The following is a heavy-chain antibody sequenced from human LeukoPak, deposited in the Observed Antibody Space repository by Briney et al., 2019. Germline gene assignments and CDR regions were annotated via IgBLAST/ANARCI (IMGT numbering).Heavy chain of an antibody. CDR1: GFTFSHFW. V-gene: IGHV3-7*03. CDR3: AGRPTGYSSGYVY. Sequence: GGSLRLSCAASGFTFSHFWMSWVRQAPGKGLEWVAYVKKTGSETYYVDSVKGRFTITRDNTRNSLFLQMYSLRAEDTALYYCAGRPTGYSSGYVYWGQGALVTVSS. J-gene: IGHJ4*02. CDR2: VKKTGSET. D-gene: IGHD5-18*01.